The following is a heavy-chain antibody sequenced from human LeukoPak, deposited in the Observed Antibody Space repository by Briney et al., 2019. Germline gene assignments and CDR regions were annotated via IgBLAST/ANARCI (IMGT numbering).Heavy chain of an antibody. CDR2: ISWNSGSI. CDR1: GFTFDDYA. J-gene: IGHJ3*02. D-gene: IGHD6-13*01. Sequence: PGGSLRLSCAASGFTFDDYAMHGVRQAPGKGLEWVSRISWNSGSIGYADSVKGRFTISRDDAKNSLYLQMNSLRAEDTAVYYCAREGDSSSWYRLGVGAFDIWGQGTMVTVSS. V-gene: IGHV3-9*01. CDR3: AREGDSSSWYRLGVGAFDI.